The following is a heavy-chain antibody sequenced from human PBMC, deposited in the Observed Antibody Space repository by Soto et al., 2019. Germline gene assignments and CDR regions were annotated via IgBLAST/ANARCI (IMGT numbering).Heavy chain of an antibody. CDR1: GYTFTSYY. V-gene: IGHV1-46*01. CDR3: ARDSAAGTQYFQH. CDR2: INPSGGST. D-gene: IGHD6-13*01. J-gene: IGHJ1*01. Sequence: ASVKVSCKASGYTFTSYYMHWVRQAPGQGLEWMGIINPSGGSTSYAQKFQGRVTMTRDTSTSTVYMELSSLRSEDTAVYYCARDSAAGTQYFQHWGQGTLVTSPQ.